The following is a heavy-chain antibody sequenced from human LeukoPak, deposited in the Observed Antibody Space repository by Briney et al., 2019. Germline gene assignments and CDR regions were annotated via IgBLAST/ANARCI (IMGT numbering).Heavy chain of an antibody. CDR3: ARALTTLTYEGY. CDR2: ISSSSSYI. D-gene: IGHD1-1*01. Sequence: GGSLRLSCAASGFTFSSYSMNWVRQAPGKGLEWVSSISSSSSYIYYADSVKGRFTVSRDNAKDSLYLQMNSLRAEDTAVYYCARALTTLTYEGYWGQGTLVTVSS. V-gene: IGHV3-21*01. J-gene: IGHJ4*02. CDR1: GFTFSSYS.